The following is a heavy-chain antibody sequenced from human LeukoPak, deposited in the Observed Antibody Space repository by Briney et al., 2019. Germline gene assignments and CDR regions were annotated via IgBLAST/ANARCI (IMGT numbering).Heavy chain of an antibody. Sequence: PGRSLRLSCAASGFTFSSYSMNWVRQAPGKGLEWVSYISSSSSTIYYADSVKGRFTISRDNAKNSLYLQMNSLRAEDTAVYYCAREVAVAYVNWFDPWGQGTLVTVSS. J-gene: IGHJ5*02. V-gene: IGHV3-48*04. CDR2: ISSSSSTI. D-gene: IGHD6-19*01. CDR1: GFTFSSYS. CDR3: AREVAVAYVNWFDP.